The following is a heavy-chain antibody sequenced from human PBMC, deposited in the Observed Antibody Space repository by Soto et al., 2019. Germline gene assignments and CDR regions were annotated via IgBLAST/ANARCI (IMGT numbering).Heavy chain of an antibody. V-gene: IGHV1-69*06. CDR2: IIPIFGTA. CDR3: AGYGSSGYYGPLDY. CDR1: GGTFSSYA. J-gene: IGHJ4*02. D-gene: IGHD3-22*01. Sequence: SVKVSCKASGGTFSSYAISWVRQAPGQGLEWMGGIIPIFGTANYAQKFQGRVTITADKSTSTAYMELSSLRSEDTAVYYCAGYGSSGYYGPLDYWGQGTLVTVSS.